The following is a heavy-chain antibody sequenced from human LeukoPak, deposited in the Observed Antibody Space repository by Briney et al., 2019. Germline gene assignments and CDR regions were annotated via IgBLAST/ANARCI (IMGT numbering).Heavy chain of an antibody. D-gene: IGHD2-2*03. V-gene: IGHV4-38-2*02. CDR2: IYQSGNT. J-gene: IGHJ4*02. CDR3: TRDPASGYSTI. CDR1: RYSIRTTYY. Sequence: SETLSLTCTVTRYSIRTTYYWGWIRQIPGKGLEWIGSIYQSGNTYYNPSLKSRVTISVDTSKNQFSLNLRSVTAADTALYYCTRDPASGYSTIWGQGTLVAVSS.